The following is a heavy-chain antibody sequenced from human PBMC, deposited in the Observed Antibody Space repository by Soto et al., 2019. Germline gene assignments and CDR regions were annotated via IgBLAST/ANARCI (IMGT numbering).Heavy chain of an antibody. J-gene: IGHJ6*02. Sequence: HVQLHQSGPRLVKPSQTLSLECSVIGGSVNTGDNYWSWVRQSPGCGLEWIGYIYHTGNTFYNPALENRVTMSVDASKNQFSLTLTSVTAADTAVYFCAREPLDGMDVWGQGTNVTVSS. CDR3: AREPLDGMDV. CDR1: GGSVNTGDNY. V-gene: IGHV4-30-4*01. CDR2: IYHTGNT.